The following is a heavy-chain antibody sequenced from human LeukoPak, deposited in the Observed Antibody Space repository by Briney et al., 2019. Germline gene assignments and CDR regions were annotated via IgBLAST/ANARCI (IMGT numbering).Heavy chain of an antibody. CDR3: AREQQLYDSSGYYPDHDAFDI. J-gene: IGHJ3*02. D-gene: IGHD3-22*01. CDR1: GFTFSDYA. Sequence: GGSLRLSCAASGFTFSDYAMNWVRQAPGKGLEWVSTINYSGDSTYYADSVKGRFTISRDNAKNTLYLQMNGLRAEDTAVYYCAREQQLYDSSGYYPDHDAFDIWGQGTMVTVSS. CDR2: INYSGDST. V-gene: IGHV3-23*01.